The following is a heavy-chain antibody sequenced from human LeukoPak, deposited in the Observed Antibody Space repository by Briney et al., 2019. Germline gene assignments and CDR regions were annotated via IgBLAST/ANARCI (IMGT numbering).Heavy chain of an antibody. D-gene: IGHD3-3*01. CDR2: MNPNSGNT. J-gene: IGHJ5*02. CDR3: ARGPMGVAISWFDP. V-gene: IGHV1-8*01. Sequence: ASVKVSCKASGYTFTSYDINWVRQATGQGLEWMGWMNPNSGNTGYAQKFQGRVTMTRNTSISTAYMELSSLRSEDTAVYYCARGPMGVAISWFDPWGQGTLVTVSS. CDR1: GYTFTSYD.